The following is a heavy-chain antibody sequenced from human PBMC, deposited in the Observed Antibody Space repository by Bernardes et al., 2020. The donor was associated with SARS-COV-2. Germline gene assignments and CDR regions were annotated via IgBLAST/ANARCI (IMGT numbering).Heavy chain of an antibody. CDR2: ISGSGGST. D-gene: IGHD3-22*01. CDR3: AKVRSDSSGYYYPPDY. V-gene: IGHV3-23*01. CDR1: GFTFSSYA. Sequence: GGSLRLSCAASGFTFSSYAMSWVRQAPGKGLEWVSAISGSGGSTYYADSVKGRFTISRDNSKNTLYLQMNSLRAEDTAVYYCAKVRSDSSGYYYPPDYWGQGTLVTVSS. J-gene: IGHJ4*02.